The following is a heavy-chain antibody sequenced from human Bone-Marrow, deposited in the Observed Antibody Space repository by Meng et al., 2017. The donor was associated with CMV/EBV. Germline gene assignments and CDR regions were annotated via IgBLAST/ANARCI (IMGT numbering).Heavy chain of an antibody. V-gene: IGHV1-69*05. CDR3: AREGALGYCTNGVCYNWFDP. CDR2: IIPIFGTA. J-gene: IGHJ5*02. CDR1: GGTFSSYA. Sequence: SVKVSCKASGGTFSSYAISWVRQAPGQGLEWMGGIIPIFGTANYAQKFQGRVTITTDESTSTAYMELSSLRSEDTAVYYCAREGALGYCTNGVCYNWFDPWGQGTLVTVYS. D-gene: IGHD2-8*01.